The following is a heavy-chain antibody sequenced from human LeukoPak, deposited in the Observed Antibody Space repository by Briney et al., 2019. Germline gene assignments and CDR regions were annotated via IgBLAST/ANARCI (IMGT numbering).Heavy chain of an antibody. CDR1: GFTFSSYA. V-gene: IGHV3-30*04. CDR2: ISYDGSNK. Sequence: GRSLRLSCAASGFTFSSYAMHWVRQAPGKGLEWVAVISYDGSNKYYADSVKGRFTISRDNSKNTLYLQMNSLRAEDTAVYYCARDGFYGSGSYYLAKNWFDPWGQGTLVTVSS. D-gene: IGHD3-10*01. J-gene: IGHJ5*02. CDR3: ARDGFYGSGSYYLAKNWFDP.